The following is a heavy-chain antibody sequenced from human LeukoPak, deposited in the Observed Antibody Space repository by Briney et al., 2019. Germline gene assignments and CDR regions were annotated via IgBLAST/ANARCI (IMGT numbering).Heavy chain of an antibody. CDR1: GFTFSSYG. J-gene: IGHJ4*02. V-gene: IGHV3-30*02. CDR2: IRYDGSNK. D-gene: IGHD6-13*01. CDR3: ARDSRSVAARMIDY. Sequence: GGSLRLSCAASGFTFSSYGMHWVRQAPGKGLEWVAFIRYDGSNKYYADSVKGRSTISRDNSRNTLYLQMNSLRAEDTAVYYCARDSRSVAARMIDYWGQGTLVTVSS.